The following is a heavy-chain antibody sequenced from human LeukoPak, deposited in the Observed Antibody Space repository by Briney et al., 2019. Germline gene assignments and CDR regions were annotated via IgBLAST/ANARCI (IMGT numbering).Heavy chain of an antibody. CDR3: ARDGRGYGSGWFDP. CDR2: INPNSGGT. J-gene: IGHJ5*02. D-gene: IGHD6-19*01. Sequence: ASVKVSCKASGGTFSSYAISWVRQAPGQGLEWMGWINPNSGGTNYAQKFHGRVTMTRDTSISTAYMELSRLRSDDTAVYYCARDGRGYGSGWFDPWGQGTLVTVSS. V-gene: IGHV1-2*02. CDR1: GGTFSSYA.